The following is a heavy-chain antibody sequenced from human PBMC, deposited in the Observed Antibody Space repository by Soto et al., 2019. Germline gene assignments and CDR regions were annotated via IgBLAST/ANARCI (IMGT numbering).Heavy chain of an antibody. CDR2: IYYSGST. J-gene: IGHJ6*02. D-gene: IGHD3-10*01. Sequence: SETLSLTCTVSCGSISSGDYYWSWIRQPPGKGLEWIGYIYYSGSTYYNPSLKSRVTISVDTSKNQFSLKLSSVTAADTAVYYCARDRYLPYYGSGSPYYYYGMDVWGQGTTVTVSS. CDR3: ARDRYLPYYGSGSPYYYYGMDV. V-gene: IGHV4-30-4*01. CDR1: CGSISSGDYY.